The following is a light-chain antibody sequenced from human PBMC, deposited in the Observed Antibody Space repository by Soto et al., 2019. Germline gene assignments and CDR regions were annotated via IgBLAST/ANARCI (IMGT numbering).Light chain of an antibody. CDR1: QSVLYSSNNKNY. V-gene: IGKV4-1*01. J-gene: IGKJ5*01. Sequence: DIVMTQSPDSLPVSLGERATINCKSSQSVLYSSNNKNYLGWYQQKPGQPPKMLIYWGSIQESGVPDRFSGSGSGTDFTLTISSLRAEDVAVYYCQQYYSTTTFGQGTRMEIK. CDR2: WGS. CDR3: QQYYSTTT.